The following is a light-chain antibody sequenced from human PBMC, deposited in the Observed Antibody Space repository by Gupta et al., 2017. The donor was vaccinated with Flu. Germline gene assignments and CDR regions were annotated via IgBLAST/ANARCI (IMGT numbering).Light chain of an antibody. CDR2: DAS. Sequence: DIQMTPPSPSLSSSVGDRITTTCRSSQSISSYLKWYQQKPGKAPQLLIYDASSWQSGVPSRFSGSGSGTEFTLTISSLKLADFAGYYCQQSYNSPPWTFGQGTKVEIK. CDR1: QSISSY. CDR3: QQSYNSPPWT. J-gene: IGKJ1*01. V-gene: IGKV1-39*01.